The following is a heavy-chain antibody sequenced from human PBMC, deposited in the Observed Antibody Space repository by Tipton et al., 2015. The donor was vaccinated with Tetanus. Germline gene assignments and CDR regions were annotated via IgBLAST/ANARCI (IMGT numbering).Heavy chain of an antibody. D-gene: IGHD2-2*01. J-gene: IGHJ4*02. V-gene: IGHV1-18*04. CDR1: GYTFTSYG. CDR2: ISAYNGNT. CDR3: ARDCSSTSCYEAFDY. Sequence: QVQLVQSGAEVKKPGASVKVSCKASGYTFTSYGISWVRQAPGQGLEWMGWISAYNGNTNYAQKLQGGVTMTTDTFTSTAYMVPRSLRSDDTAVYYCARDCSSTSCYEAFDYWGQGTLVTVSS.